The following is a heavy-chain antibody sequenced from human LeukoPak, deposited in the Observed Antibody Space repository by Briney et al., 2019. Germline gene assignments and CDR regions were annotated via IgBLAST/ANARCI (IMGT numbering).Heavy chain of an antibody. Sequence: PGGSLRLSCAASGFTFNNYEMNWVRQAPGKGLEWVSHISSSGGIVYYADSVKGRFTVSRDNSKNTLYLQMNSLRAEDTAVYYCATIMIVVVAHDYWGQGTLVTVSS. D-gene: IGHD3-22*01. CDR3: ATIMIVVVAHDY. V-gene: IGHV3-48*03. CDR2: ISSSGGIV. J-gene: IGHJ4*02. CDR1: GFTFNNYE.